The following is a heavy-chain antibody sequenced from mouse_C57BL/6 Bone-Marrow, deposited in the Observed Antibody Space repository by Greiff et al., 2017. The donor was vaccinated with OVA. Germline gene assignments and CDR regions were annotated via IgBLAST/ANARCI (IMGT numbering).Heavy chain of an antibody. V-gene: IGHV5-6*01. CDR2: ISSGGSYT. Sequence: VHVKQSGGDLVKPGGSLKLSCAASGFTFSSYGMSWVRQTPDKRLEWVATISSGGSYTYYPDSVKGRFTISRDNAKNTLYLQMSSLKSEDTAMYYCARRVSYYAMDYWGQGTSVTVSS. CDR3: ARRVSYYAMDY. J-gene: IGHJ4*01. CDR1: GFTFSSYG.